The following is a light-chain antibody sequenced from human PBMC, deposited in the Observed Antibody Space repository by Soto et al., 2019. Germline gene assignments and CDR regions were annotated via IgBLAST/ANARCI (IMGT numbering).Light chain of an antibody. CDR2: DAS. Sequence: AIQMTQSPSSLSASVGDRVTITCRASQGIGSDLGWYQQKPGKAPKLLIYDASRLQSGVPARFSGSGSGTDFTLTISSLQPEDFATYYCLQDYNYPRTFGQRTKVDIK. CDR1: QGIGSD. CDR3: LQDYNYPRT. J-gene: IGKJ1*01. V-gene: IGKV1-6*01.